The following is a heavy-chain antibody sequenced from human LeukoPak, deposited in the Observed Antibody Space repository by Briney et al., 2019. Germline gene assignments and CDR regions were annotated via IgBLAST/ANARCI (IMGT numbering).Heavy chain of an antibody. CDR1: GGSISSYY. CDR3: ARSDVLLWFGELLGDAFDI. Sequence: PSETLSLTCTVSGGSISSYYWSWIRQPPGKGLEWIGYIYYSGSTNYNPSLKSRATISVDTSKNQFSLKLSSVTAADTAVYYCARSDVLLWFGELLGDAFDIWGQGTMVTVSS. V-gene: IGHV4-59*08. D-gene: IGHD3-10*01. J-gene: IGHJ3*02. CDR2: IYYSGST.